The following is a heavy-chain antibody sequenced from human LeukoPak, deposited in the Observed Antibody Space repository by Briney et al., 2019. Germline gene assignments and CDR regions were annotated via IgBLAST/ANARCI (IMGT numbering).Heavy chain of an antibody. CDR1: GFTFSSYW. D-gene: IGHD5-18*01. Sequence: GGSLRLSCAASGFTFSSYWMHWVRHTPGKGLVWVSRIKGDGSSTSYADSVKGRFTISRDNAKSTLYLQMNSLRAEDTAVYYCARDGYSFGHDFDYWGQGTLVTVSS. V-gene: IGHV3-74*01. CDR2: IKGDGSST. J-gene: IGHJ4*02. CDR3: ARDGYSFGHDFDY.